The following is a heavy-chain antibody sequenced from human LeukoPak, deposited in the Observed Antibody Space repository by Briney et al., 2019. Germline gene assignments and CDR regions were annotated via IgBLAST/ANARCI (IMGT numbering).Heavy chain of an antibody. Sequence: ASVKVSCKASGYTFTSYYMHWVRQAPGQGIEWIGIINPSGGSTSYAQKFQGRVTMTRDTSTSTVYMELSSLRSEDTAVYYCASANCGGDCCFDYWGQGTLVTVSS. D-gene: IGHD2-21*02. CDR2: INPSGGST. J-gene: IGHJ4*02. CDR1: GYTFTSYY. V-gene: IGHV1-46*01. CDR3: ASANCGGDCCFDY.